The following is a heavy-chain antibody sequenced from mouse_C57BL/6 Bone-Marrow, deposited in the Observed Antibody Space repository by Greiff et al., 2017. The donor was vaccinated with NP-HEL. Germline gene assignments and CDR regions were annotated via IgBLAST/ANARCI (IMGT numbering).Heavy chain of an antibody. CDR1: GYTFTDYY. D-gene: IGHD1-1*02. V-gene: IGHV1-76*01. CDR3: ARTGWLDY. J-gene: IGHJ2*01. CDR2: IYPGSGNT. Sequence: VQLQQSGAELVRPGASVKLSKASGYTFTDYYINWVKQRPGQGLEWIARIYPGSGNTYYNEKFKGKATLTAEKSSSTAYMQLSSLTSEVSAVYFCARTGWLDYWGQGTTLTVSS.